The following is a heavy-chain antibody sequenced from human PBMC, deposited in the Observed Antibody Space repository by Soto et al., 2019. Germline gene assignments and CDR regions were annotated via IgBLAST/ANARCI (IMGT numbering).Heavy chain of an antibody. J-gene: IGHJ4*02. Sequence: QVQLQESGPGLVKPSETLSLTCTVSGGSVTNYYWSWIRQPPGKGLEWLVCGHYSGSTHYNPSLKSRVTTSVDTSKNQFLLNLTSVAAADTAVFYCARRGLGARFDYWGQGTLVTVSS. CDR1: GGSVTNYY. D-gene: IGHD1-26*01. CDR2: GHYSGST. CDR3: ARRGLGARFDY. V-gene: IGHV4-59*02.